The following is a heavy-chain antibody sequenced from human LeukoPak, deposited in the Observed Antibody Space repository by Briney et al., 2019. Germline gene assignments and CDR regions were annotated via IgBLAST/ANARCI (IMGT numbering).Heavy chain of an antibody. CDR2: INAGNGNT. D-gene: IGHD3-22*01. Sequence: ASVKVSCKASGYTFTSYAMHWVRQAPGQRLEWMGWINAGNGNTKYSQKFQGRVTITRDTSASTAYMELSSLRSEDTAVYYCARGANYYDSSGDWFDPWGQGTLVTVSS. J-gene: IGHJ5*02. CDR3: ARGANYYDSSGDWFDP. V-gene: IGHV1-3*01. CDR1: GYTFTSYA.